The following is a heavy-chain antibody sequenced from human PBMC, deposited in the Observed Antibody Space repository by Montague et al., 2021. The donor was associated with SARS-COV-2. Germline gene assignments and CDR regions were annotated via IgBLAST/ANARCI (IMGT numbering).Heavy chain of an antibody. CDR3: ARAGLAVFDF. CDR2: INHRRTA. CDR1: GGPFGESYY. Sequence: SETLSLTCAVSGGPFGESYYWTWLRQTPGKTLEWVAEINHRRTAKYNSSLTNRVAISVDTSKRDIYLNLTSVTDADTATYYCARAGLAVFDFWGQGSLVIVSS. V-gene: IGHV4-34*01. D-gene: IGHD6-19*01. J-gene: IGHJ4*02.